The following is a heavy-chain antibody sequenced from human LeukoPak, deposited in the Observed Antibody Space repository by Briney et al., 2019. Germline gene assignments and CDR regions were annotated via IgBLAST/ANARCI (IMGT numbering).Heavy chain of an antibody. Sequence: GGSLRLSCAASGFTFDYYWMNWVRQAPGKGLEWVSTINYNGGSTYYADSVEGRFTISRDNSKNTLYLQMNSLRAEDTAIYYCARRCNWKAFDLWGRGTLVTVSS. V-gene: IGHV3-23*01. CDR2: INYNGGST. CDR1: GFTFDYYW. D-gene: IGHD1-20*01. CDR3: ARRCNWKAFDL. J-gene: IGHJ2*01.